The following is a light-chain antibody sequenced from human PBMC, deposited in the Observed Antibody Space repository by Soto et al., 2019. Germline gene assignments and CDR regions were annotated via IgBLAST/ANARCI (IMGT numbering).Light chain of an antibody. J-gene: IGKJ2*01. Sequence: DIQLTQSPSFLSASVEDRVTISCRASYDISSSLAWYQQEPGKPPKLLIYDSSTLQTGFPSRFTGSGYGRKFTLTISGLQFGDFATYFCQQLSHYPYTFGQGTKLEI. V-gene: IGKV1-9*01. CDR2: DSS. CDR1: YDISSS. CDR3: QQLSHYPYT.